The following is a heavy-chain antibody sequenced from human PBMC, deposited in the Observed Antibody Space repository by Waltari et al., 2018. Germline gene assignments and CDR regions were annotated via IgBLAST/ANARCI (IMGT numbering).Heavy chain of an antibody. CDR3: ARFGAHYFWSGYYTYSYGMDV. Sequence: QVQLQESGPGLVKPSETLSLTCTVSGGSISSYYWSWIRRPPGKGLEWIGYIYYSGSTNYNSSLESRVTISVDTSNNQFALKLRSVTAADTALYYCARFGAHYFWSGYYTYSYGMDVWCQGTTVTVSS. CDR2: IYYSGST. CDR1: GGSISSYY. D-gene: IGHD3-3*01. V-gene: IGHV4-59*01. J-gene: IGHJ6*02.